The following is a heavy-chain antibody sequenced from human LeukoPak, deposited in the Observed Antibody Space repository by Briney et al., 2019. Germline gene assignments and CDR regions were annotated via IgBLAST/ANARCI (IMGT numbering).Heavy chain of an antibody. J-gene: IGHJ3*01. CDR1: GFTFSRYA. D-gene: IGHD3-10*01. Sequence: HPGGSLRLSCAASGFTFSRYAMSWVRQAPGKGLEWVSAVSGSGGSTYYADSVKGLFTISRDNSKNTLYLQMNSLRAEDTAVYYCAKRMIRGVNHDAFDLWGQGTMVTVSS. CDR2: VSGSGGST. CDR3: AKRMIRGVNHDAFDL. V-gene: IGHV3-23*01.